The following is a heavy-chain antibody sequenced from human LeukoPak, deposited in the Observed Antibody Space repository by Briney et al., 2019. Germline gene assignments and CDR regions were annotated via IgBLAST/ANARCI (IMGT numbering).Heavy chain of an antibody. Sequence: PGGSLRLSCAASGFTLSNYGMHWVRQAPGKGLEWVAFIRYDGSNKYYADSVEGRFTISRDNSKNTLYLQMKSLRAEDTAVYYCAKGGGYEAQYYYYYLDVWGKGTTVTISS. CDR2: IRYDGSNK. CDR1: GFTLSNYG. D-gene: IGHD5-12*01. V-gene: IGHV3-30*02. J-gene: IGHJ6*03. CDR3: AKGGGYEAQYYYYYLDV.